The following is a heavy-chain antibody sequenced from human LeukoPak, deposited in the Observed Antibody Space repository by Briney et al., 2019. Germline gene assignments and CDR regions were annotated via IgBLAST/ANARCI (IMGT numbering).Heavy chain of an antibody. CDR2: ISSDGSVT. D-gene: IGHD2-21*02. Sequence: PGGSPRLSCAASGFTFSSYAMSWVRQDPGKGLVWVSYISSDGSVTKYAASVKGRFTISRDNAVNTLYLQMNSLRVEDTAVYYCVRGSLRLPRSTPDYWGQGTLVTVSS. CDR1: GFTFSSYA. CDR3: VRGSLRLPRSTPDY. V-gene: IGHV3-74*03. J-gene: IGHJ4*02.